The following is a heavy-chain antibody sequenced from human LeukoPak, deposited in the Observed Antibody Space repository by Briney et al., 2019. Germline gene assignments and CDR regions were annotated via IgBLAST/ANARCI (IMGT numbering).Heavy chain of an antibody. D-gene: IGHD3-10*01. V-gene: IGHV1-69*13. J-gene: IGHJ6*03. Sequence: SVKVSCKASGGTFSSYAISWVRQAPGQGLEWMGGIIPIFGTANYAQKFQGRATITADESTSTAYMELSSLRSEDTAVYYCASGDGSGRYLDYYYYMDVWGKGTTVTISS. CDR3: ASGDGSGRYLDYYYYMDV. CDR2: IIPIFGTA. CDR1: GGTFSSYA.